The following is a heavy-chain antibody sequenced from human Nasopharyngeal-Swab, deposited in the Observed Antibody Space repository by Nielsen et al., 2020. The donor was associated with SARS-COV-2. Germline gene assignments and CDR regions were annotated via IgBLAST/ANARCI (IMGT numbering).Heavy chain of an antibody. Sequence: WIRQPPGKGLEWIGSIYYSGSTYYNPSLKSRVTISVDTSKNQFSLKPSSVTAADTAVYYCAGYCSSTSCYGSYYFDYWGQGTPVTVSS. D-gene: IGHD2-2*01. CDR3: AGYCSSTSCYGSYYFDY. V-gene: IGHV4-39*01. CDR2: IYYSGST. J-gene: IGHJ4*02.